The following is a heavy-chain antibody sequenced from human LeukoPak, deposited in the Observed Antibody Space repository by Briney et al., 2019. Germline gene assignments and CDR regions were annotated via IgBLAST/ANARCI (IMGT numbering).Heavy chain of an antibody. D-gene: IGHD3-10*01. CDR2: ISGSGSST. J-gene: IGHJ6*04. CDR3: AKDRVSYYYGSADMDV. V-gene: IGHV3-23*01. CDR1: GFTFSSFA. Sequence: GGSLRLSCAASGFTFSSFAMSWVRKAPGKGLEWVSAISGSGSSTYYADSVRGRFTISRENSKNTLYLQMNSLRAEDTAVYYCAKDRVSYYYGSADMDVWGKGTTVTVSS.